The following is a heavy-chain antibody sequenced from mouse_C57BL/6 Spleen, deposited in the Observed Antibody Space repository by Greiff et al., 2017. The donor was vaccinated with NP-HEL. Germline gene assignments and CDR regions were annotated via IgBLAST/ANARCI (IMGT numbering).Heavy chain of an antibody. Sequence: VKLQQPGAELVMPGASVKLSCKASGYTFTSYWMHWVKQRPGQGLEWIGEIDPSDSYTNYNQKFKGKSTLTVDKSSSTAYMQLSSLTSEDSAVYYCARPGYYGSSPYWYFDVWGTGTTVTVSS. J-gene: IGHJ1*03. V-gene: IGHV1-69*01. CDR2: IDPSDSYT. CDR1: GYTFTSYW. D-gene: IGHD1-1*01. CDR3: ARPGYYGSSPYWYFDV.